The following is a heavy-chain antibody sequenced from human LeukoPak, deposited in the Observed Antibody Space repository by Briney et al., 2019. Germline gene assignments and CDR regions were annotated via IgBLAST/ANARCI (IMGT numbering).Heavy chain of an antibody. CDR1: GGSISSYY. V-gene: IGHV4-59*01. CDR2: IYYSGST. Sequence: SETLSLTCTVSGGSISSYYWSWIRQPPGKGLEWIGYIYYSGSTHYNPSLKSRVTISVDTSKNQFSLKLSSVTAADTAVYYCARGAYGDPTSFDYWGQGTLVTVSS. D-gene: IGHD4-17*01. J-gene: IGHJ4*02. CDR3: ARGAYGDPTSFDY.